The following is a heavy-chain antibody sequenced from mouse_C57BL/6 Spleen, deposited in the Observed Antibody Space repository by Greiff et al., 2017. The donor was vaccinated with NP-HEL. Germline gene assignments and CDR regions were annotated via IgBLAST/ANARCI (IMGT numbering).Heavy chain of an antibody. D-gene: IGHD1-1*01. J-gene: IGHJ4*01. CDR1: GYTFTSYW. Sequence: QVQLKQSGAELVMPGASVKLSCKASGYTFTSYWMHWVKQRPGQGLEWIGEIDPSDNYTNYNQKFKGKSTLTVDKSSSTAYMQLSSLTSEDSAVYYCARSAVVAPYYAMDYWGQGTSVTVSS. CDR2: IDPSDNYT. V-gene: IGHV1-69*01. CDR3: ARSAVVAPYYAMDY.